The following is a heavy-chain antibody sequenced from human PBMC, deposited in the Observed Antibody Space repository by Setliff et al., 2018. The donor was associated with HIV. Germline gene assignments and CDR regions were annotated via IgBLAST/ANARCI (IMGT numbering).Heavy chain of an antibody. CDR1: GTSLSDHY. J-gene: IGHJ4*02. Sequence: LSLTCSVYGTSLSDHYWSWVRQTPGKGLEWIGEMNQSGTTNYNPSLKSRVTMSIDTSERQFSLKLTSVTAADTAVYYCVRWYYCVSGACYRADYWGQGTMVTVSS. CDR3: VRWYYCVSGACYRADY. V-gene: IGHV4-34*01. CDR2: MNQSGTT. D-gene: IGHD2-21*02.